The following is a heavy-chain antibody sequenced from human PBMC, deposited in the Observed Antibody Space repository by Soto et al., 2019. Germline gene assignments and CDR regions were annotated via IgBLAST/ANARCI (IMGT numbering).Heavy chain of an antibody. D-gene: IGHD4-17*01. CDR1: GGSISSYY. CDR3: ARVGGYGDTDY. Sequence: SETLSLTCTVSGGSISSYYWSWIRQPPGKGLEWIGYIYYSGSTNYNPSLKSRVTISVDTSKNQFSLKLSSVTAADTAVCYCARVGGYGDTDYWGQGTLVTVSS. CDR2: IYYSGST. J-gene: IGHJ4*02. V-gene: IGHV4-59*01.